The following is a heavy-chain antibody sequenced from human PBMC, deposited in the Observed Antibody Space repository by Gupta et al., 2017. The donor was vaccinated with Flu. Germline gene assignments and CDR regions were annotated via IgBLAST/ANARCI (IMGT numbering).Heavy chain of an antibody. CDR2: IYYSGST. V-gene: IGHV4-39*01. D-gene: IGHD2-15*01. Sequence: QLQLQESGPGLVKPSETLSLTCTVSGGSISSSSYYWGWIRQPPGKGLEWIGSIYYSGSTYYNPSLKSRVTISVDTSKNQFSLKLSSVTAADTAVYYCARRGYCSGGSGYSAGPNWFDPWGQGTLVTVSS. J-gene: IGHJ5*02. CDR1: GGSISSSSYY. CDR3: ARRGYCSGGSGYSAGPNWFDP.